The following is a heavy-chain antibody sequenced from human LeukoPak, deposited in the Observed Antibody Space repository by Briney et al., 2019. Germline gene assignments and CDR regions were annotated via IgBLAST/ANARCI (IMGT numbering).Heavy chain of an antibody. J-gene: IGHJ4*02. CDR2: IYYSGST. CDR3: ARWLLRGDYFDY. V-gene: IGHV4-39*01. D-gene: IGHD5-18*01. CDR1: GGSISSSSYY. Sequence: PSETLSLTCTVSGGSISSSSYYWGWIRQPPGKGLEWIGNIYYSGSTYYNPSLKSRVTISVDTSKNQFSLKSTSVTAADTAVYYCARWLLRGDYFDYWGQGTLVTVSS.